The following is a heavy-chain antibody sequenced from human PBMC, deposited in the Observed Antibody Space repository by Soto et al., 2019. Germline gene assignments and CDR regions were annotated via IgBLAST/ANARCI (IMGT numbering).Heavy chain of an antibody. CDR3: ARLGGYFHALDS. Sequence: QVQLQESGPGLVKPSETLSLTCTVSGGSISTNYWSWIRQPPGQGLEWIGYIYFGGTTMYNPSLKSRVTISVDTSKNQFSLKLTSVTAADTAVYYCARLGGYFHALDSWGQGTLVTVSS. D-gene: IGHD3-22*01. V-gene: IGHV4-59*08. CDR1: GGSISTNY. CDR2: IYFGGTT. J-gene: IGHJ4*02.